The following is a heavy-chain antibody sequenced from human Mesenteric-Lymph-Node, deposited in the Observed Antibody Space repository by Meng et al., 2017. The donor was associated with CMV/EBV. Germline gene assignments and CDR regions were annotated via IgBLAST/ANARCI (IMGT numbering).Heavy chain of an antibody. V-gene: IGHV1-3*04. Sequence: SCKASGFTFTSYPIHWVRQAPGQRLEWMGWINTDNGNTKYSQKFQGRVTLTRDTSASTAYMDLSSLRSEDTAMFYCARGVGPIHFDYWGQGTLVTVSS. D-gene: IGHD1-26*01. CDR1: GFTFTSYP. CDR3: ARGVGPIHFDY. CDR2: INTDNGNT. J-gene: IGHJ4*02.